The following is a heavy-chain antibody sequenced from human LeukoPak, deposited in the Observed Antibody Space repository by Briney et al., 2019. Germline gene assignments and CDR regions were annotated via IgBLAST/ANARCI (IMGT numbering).Heavy chain of an antibody. Sequence: GASVKVSCKASGYTFTSYDINWVRQATGQGLEWMGWMNPNSGNTGYAQKFQGRVTMTRNTSISTAYMELSSLRSEDTAVYYCARVGMVRGVMKPPNPLGYWGQGTLVTVSS. CDR3: ARVGMVRGVMKPPNPLGY. CDR1: GYTFTSYD. D-gene: IGHD3-10*01. V-gene: IGHV1-8*01. J-gene: IGHJ4*02. CDR2: MNPNSGNT.